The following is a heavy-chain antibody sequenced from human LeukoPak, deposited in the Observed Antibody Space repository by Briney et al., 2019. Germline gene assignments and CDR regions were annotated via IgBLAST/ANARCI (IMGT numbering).Heavy chain of an antibody. CDR3: ARFIAAPYYFDY. Sequence: GGSLRLPCGASGFTFSTYGIHWVRQAPGKGLEWVAFIRYDGTNKFYADSVKGRFTISRDNAKNSLYLQMNSLRAEDTAVYYCARFIAAPYYFDYWGQGTLVTVSS. CDR2: IRYDGTNK. V-gene: IGHV3-30*02. J-gene: IGHJ4*02. CDR1: GFTFSTYG. D-gene: IGHD6-13*01.